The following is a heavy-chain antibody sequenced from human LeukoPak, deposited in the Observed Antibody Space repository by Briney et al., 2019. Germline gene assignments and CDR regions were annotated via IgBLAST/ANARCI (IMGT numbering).Heavy chain of an antibody. Sequence: SETLSLTCSVSGGYISSYYWSWIRQPPGKGLEWIGYIYYSGSTNYNPSLKSRVTISVDTSKNQFSLKLSSVTAADTAVYYCARAPRYGDSRFDYWGQGTLVTVSS. V-gene: IGHV4-59*01. D-gene: IGHD4-17*01. J-gene: IGHJ4*02. CDR3: ARAPRYGDSRFDY. CDR1: GGYISSYY. CDR2: IYYSGST.